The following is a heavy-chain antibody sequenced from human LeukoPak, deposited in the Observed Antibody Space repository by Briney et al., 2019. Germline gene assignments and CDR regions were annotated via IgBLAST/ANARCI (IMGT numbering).Heavy chain of an antibody. CDR3: ASFGSRGY. D-gene: IGHD3-10*01. Sequence: GGSLRLSCAASGFTFSTYSMNWVRQAPGKGLEWVSYINGASSTIYYADSVKGRFTISRDNAKNSLYLQMNSLRAEDTAVYYCASFGSRGYWGQGTLVTVSS. J-gene: IGHJ4*02. V-gene: IGHV3-48*04. CDR1: GFTFSTYS. CDR2: INGASSTI.